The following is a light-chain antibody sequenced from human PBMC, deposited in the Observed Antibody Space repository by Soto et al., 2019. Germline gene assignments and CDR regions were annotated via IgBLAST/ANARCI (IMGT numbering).Light chain of an antibody. J-gene: IGLJ2*01. CDR2: SNN. Sequence: QSVLTQPPSASGTPGQRVTISCSGSSSNIGSNTVNWYQQLPGTAPKLLIYSNNQRPSGVPDRFSGSKSGTSASLAISGLQSEDEADYYCAAWYDSLNALVFGGGIQLTVL. CDR1: SSNIGSNT. V-gene: IGLV1-44*01. CDR3: AAWYDSLNALV.